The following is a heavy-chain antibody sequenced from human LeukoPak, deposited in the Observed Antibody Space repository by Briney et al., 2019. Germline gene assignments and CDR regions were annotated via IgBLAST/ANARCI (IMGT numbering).Heavy chain of an antibody. Sequence: GGSLRLSCAASGFTFSNYWMHWVRQAPGKGLVWVSRINTDGSSTNYADSVKGRFTISRDNAKNSLYLQMNSLRAEDTAVYYCARGGAAANSPSEFDYWGQGTLVTVSS. CDR3: ARGGAAANSPSEFDY. V-gene: IGHV3-74*01. J-gene: IGHJ4*02. CDR1: GFTFSNYW. D-gene: IGHD6-13*01. CDR2: INTDGSST.